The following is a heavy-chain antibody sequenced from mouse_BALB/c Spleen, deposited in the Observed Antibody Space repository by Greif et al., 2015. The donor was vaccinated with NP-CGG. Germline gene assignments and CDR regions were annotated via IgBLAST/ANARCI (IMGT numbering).Heavy chain of an antibody. V-gene: IGHV1-82*01. CDR2: IYPGDGDT. Sequence: QVQLKQSGPELVKPGASVKISCKASGYAFSSSWMNWVKQRPGQGLEWIGRIYPGDGDTNYNGKFKGKATLTADKSSSTAYMQLSSLTSVDSAVYFCARSLLSYATDYWGQGTSVTVSS. CDR1: GYAFSSSW. D-gene: IGHD2-10*01. CDR3: ARSLLSYATDY. J-gene: IGHJ4*01.